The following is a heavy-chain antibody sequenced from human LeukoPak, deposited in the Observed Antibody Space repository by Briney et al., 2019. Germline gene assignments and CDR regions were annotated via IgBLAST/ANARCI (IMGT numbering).Heavy chain of an antibody. CDR2: IIPILGIA. CDR3: ARDLFSYDYVWGSYRAALGY. D-gene: IGHD3-16*02. J-gene: IGHJ4*01. V-gene: IGHV1-69*04. CDR1: GATFSSYT. Sequence: ASVKVSCKASGATFSSYTISRVRQAPGPGLEWMGRIIPILGIANYAQKFQGRVTITADKSTSTAYMELSSLRSEDTAVYYCARDLFSYDYVWGSYRAALGYWGQGTLVTVSP.